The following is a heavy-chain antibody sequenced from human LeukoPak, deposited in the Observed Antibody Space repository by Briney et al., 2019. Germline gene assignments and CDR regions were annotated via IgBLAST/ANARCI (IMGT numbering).Heavy chain of an antibody. Sequence: GGSLRLSCAASGFSFSSHTMNWVRQAPGKGLEWVSSITISSSYIYYADSVKGRFTISRDNAKNSLYLQMNSLRAEDTAVYYCAREVIAAYSFDYWGLGTLVTVSS. CDR2: ITISSSYI. J-gene: IGHJ4*02. CDR1: GFSFSSHT. V-gene: IGHV3-21*01. D-gene: IGHD6-6*01. CDR3: AREVIAAYSFDY.